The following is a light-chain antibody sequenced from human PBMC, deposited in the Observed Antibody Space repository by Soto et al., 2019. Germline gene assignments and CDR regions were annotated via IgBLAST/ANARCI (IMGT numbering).Light chain of an antibody. CDR3: QKLDSYPLT. CDR1: QGISSY. CDR2: AAS. J-gene: IGKJ4*01. Sequence: DIQLTQSPSFLSESVGERVTITYRASQGISSYLAWYQQKPGKAPNLLIYAASTLQSGVPSRFSGSGFGTEFTLTISGLQPEDFAVYYCQKLDSYPLTFGGGTKVEIK. V-gene: IGKV1-9*01.